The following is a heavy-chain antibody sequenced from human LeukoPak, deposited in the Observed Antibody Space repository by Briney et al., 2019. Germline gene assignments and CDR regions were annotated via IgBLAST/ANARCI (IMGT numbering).Heavy chain of an antibody. V-gene: IGHV4-59*01. CDR3: ARGTHDSSGYYFDY. J-gene: IGHJ4*02. D-gene: IGHD3-22*01. CDR2: IYYSGST. CDR1: GGSISSYY. Sequence: SETLSLTCTVSGGSISSYYWSWIRQPPGKGLEWIGYIYYSGSTNYNPSLKSRVTISVDTSKNQFSLKLSSVTAADTAVYYCARGTHDSSGYYFDYWGQGTLVTVSS.